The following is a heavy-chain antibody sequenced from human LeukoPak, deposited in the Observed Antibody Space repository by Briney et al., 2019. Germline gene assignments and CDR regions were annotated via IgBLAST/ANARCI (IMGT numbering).Heavy chain of an antibody. J-gene: IGHJ3*02. CDR3: ARDRSSWSDAFDI. CDR2: INHSGST. CDR1: GGSFSGYY. Sequence: SETLSLTCAVYGGSFSGYYWSWIRQPPGKGLQWIGEINHSGSTSYNPSLKSRVTISVDTSKNQFSLKLSSVTAADTAVYYCARDRSSWSDAFDIWGQGTMVTVSS. D-gene: IGHD6-13*01. V-gene: IGHV4-34*01.